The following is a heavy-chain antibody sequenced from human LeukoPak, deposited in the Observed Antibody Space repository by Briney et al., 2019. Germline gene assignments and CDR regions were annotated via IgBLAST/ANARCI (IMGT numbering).Heavy chain of an antibody. Sequence: SVKVSCKASGGTFSSYAISWVRQAPGQGLEWMGGIIPIFGTANYAQKFQGRVTITADESTSTAYMELSSLRSEDTAVYYCARGGPYYYGSGSLYYFYYWGQGTLVTVSS. CDR2: IIPIFGTA. V-gene: IGHV1-69*01. D-gene: IGHD3-10*01. J-gene: IGHJ4*02. CDR3: ARGGPYYYGSGSLYYFYY. CDR1: GGTFSSYA.